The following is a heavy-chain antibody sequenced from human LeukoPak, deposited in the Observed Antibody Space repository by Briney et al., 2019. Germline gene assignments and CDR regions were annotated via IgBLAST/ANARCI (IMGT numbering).Heavy chain of an antibody. CDR3: ARVYGDSGDDAFDI. D-gene: IGHD5-12*01. J-gene: IGHJ3*02. V-gene: IGHV4-59*01. Sequence: PSETLSLTCTVSGASISSYYWSWIRQPPGKGLEWIGYIYYSGSTNYNPSLKSRVTISVDTSKNQFSLKLSSVTAADTAVYYCARVYGDSGDDAFDIWGQGTMVTVSS. CDR2: IYYSGST. CDR1: GASISSYY.